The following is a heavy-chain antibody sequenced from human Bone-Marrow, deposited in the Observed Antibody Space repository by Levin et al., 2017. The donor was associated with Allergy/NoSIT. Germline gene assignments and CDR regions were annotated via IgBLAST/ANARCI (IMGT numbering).Heavy chain of an antibody. CDR3: AKGGIAARRDPFWYYYGMDV. CDR1: GFTFSSYG. CDR2: ISYDGSNK. D-gene: IGHD6-6*01. J-gene: IGHJ6*02. Sequence: GGSLRLSCAASGFTFSSYGMHWVRQAPGKGLEWVAVISYDGSNKYYADSVKGRFTISRDNSKNTLYLQMNSLRAEDTAVYYCAKGGIAARRDPFWYYYGMDVWGQGTTVTVSS. V-gene: IGHV3-30*18.